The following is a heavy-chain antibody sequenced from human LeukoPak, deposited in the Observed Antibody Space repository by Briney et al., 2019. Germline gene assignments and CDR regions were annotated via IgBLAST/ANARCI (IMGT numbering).Heavy chain of an antibody. CDR3: ARSSDYYDSSGYYDY. J-gene: IGHJ4*02. CDR2: IDWDDDK. V-gene: IGHV2-70*04. Sequence: ASGPALVKPTQTLTLTCTFSGFSLSTSGMRVSWIRQPPGKALEWLARIDWDDDKFYSTSLNTRLTISKDTSKNQVVLTMTNMDPVDTATYYCARSSDYYDSSGYYDYWGQGTLVTVSS. D-gene: IGHD3-22*01. CDR1: GFSLSTSGMR.